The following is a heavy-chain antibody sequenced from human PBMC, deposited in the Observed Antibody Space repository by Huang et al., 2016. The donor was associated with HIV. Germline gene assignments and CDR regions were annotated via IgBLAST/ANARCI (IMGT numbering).Heavy chain of an antibody. CDR1: GASITDKNYH. Sequence: QLQESGPGLVKPSETLSLTCGVSGASITDKNYHWAWIRRPPGMGLEWIGSVSPGVTPLYSASLKSRLTLSVVTSKNQFSLRLDSVTASDTAVYFCARHPTYGYYRVMGLHDAFDLWGQGTVVIVSS. J-gene: IGHJ3*01. CDR2: VSPGVTP. V-gene: IGHV4-39*01. CDR3: ARHPTYGYYRVMGLHDAFDL. D-gene: IGHD3-3*01.